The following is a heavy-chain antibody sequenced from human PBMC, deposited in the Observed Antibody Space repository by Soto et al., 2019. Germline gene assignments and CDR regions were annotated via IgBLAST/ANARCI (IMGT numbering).Heavy chain of an antibody. V-gene: IGHV1-69*13. CDR3: ATELGENPASPFDA. D-gene: IGHD3-10*01. J-gene: IGHJ4*02. CDR1: GVTFSSET. Sequence: SVKVSCKASGVTFSSETLGWVRQAPGQGLEWVGGIIPLFGTASYAQKFQGRVTITADESTSTVYMELSSLRSDDTAVYFRATELGENPASPFDAWGQGTLVTVSS. CDR2: IIPLFGTA.